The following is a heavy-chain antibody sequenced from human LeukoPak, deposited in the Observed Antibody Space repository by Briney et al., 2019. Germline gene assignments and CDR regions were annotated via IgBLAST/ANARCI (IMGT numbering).Heavy chain of an antibody. V-gene: IGHV3-23*01. D-gene: IGHD3-10*01. Sequence: ETLSLTCIVSGGSMNNYYWSWIRQPPGKGLEWVSAISGSGGSTYYADSVKGRFTISRDNSKNTLYLQMNSLRAEDTAVYYCAKSFLTWFGEAELDPWGQGTLVTVSS. CDR1: GGSMNNYY. CDR3: AKSFLTWFGEAELDP. J-gene: IGHJ5*02. CDR2: ISGSGGST.